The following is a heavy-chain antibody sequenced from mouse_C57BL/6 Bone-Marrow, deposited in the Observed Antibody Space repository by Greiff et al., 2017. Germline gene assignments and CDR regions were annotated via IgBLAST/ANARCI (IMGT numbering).Heavy chain of an antibody. D-gene: IGHD2-1*01. CDR3: ARGGNYGGYYFDY. V-gene: IGHV1-47*01. Sequence: VQGVESGAELVKPGASVKMSCKASGYTFTTYPIEWMKQNHGKSLEWIGNFHPYNDDTKYNEKFKGKATLTVAKSSSTVYLELSRLTSDDSAVYYCARGGNYGGYYFDYWGQGTTLTVSS. J-gene: IGHJ2*01. CDR2: FHPYNDDT. CDR1: GYTFTTYP.